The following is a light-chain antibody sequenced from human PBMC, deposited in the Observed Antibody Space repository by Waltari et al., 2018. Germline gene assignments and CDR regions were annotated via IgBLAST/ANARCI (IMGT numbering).Light chain of an antibody. Sequence: QSVLTQPPSASGTPGQRVTISCSGSSSDIGSTYVYWYQQLPGTAPKLLIYRSNQRPSGVPALFSGSRSGTSASLAISGLRSEDEADYHCAAWDDSLSGPVFGGGTKLTVL. CDR2: RSN. V-gene: IGLV1-47*01. CDR1: SSDIGSTY. J-gene: IGLJ3*02. CDR3: AAWDDSLSGPV.